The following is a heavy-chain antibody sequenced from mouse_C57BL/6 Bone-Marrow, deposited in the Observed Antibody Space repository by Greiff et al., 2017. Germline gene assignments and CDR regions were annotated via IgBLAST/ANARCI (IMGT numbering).Heavy chain of an antibody. V-gene: IGHV3-1*01. CDR3: AAGNDYAMDY. CDR2: ISYSGST. D-gene: IGHD4-1*01. Sequence: EVKLVESGPGMVKPSQSLSLTCTVTGYSITSGYDWHWIRHFPGNKREWMGYISYSGSTNYNPSLKSRISITHDTSKNHFFLKLHSVTTEDTATYDCAAGNDYAMDYWGQGTSVTVSS. CDR1: GYSITSGYD. J-gene: IGHJ4*01.